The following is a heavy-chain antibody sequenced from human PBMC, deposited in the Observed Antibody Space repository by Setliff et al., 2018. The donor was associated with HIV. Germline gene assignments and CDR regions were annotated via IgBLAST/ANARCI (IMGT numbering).Heavy chain of an antibody. CDR3: SYSGYHLYYYYGMDV. V-gene: IGHV3-49*04. D-gene: IGHD5-12*01. J-gene: IGHJ6*02. CDR1: GFRFGDYT. Sequence: PGGSLRLSCTASGFRFGDYTMSWVRQAPGKGLEWVSFIRSRAYGATTEYAASVKGRFTISRDDSKRIAYLQMNSPKTEDTGVYYCSYSGYHLYYYYGMDVWGQGTTVTVSS. CDR2: IRSRAYGATT.